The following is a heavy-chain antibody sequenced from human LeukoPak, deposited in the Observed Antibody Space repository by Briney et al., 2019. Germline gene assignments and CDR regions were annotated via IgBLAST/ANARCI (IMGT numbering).Heavy chain of an antibody. V-gene: IGHV1-3*01. Sequence: ASVKVSCKASGYTFTSYAMHWVRQAPGQRLEWMGWINAGNGNTKYSQKFQGRVTITADESTSTAYMELSSLRSEDTAVYYCARERRARAFDIWGQGTMVTVSS. CDR1: GYTFTSYA. CDR2: INAGNGNT. CDR3: ARERRARAFDI. J-gene: IGHJ3*02.